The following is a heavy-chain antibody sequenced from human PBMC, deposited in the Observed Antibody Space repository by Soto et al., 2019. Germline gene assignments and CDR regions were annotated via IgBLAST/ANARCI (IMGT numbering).Heavy chain of an antibody. Sequence: PSVRRSRTCTLSAGSLSSSSHYWGWIRQPPGKGLGWRGSSYYSGSTYYNPSLNSRGTISVDTSKNQFCLKLYSVTAAHTPVYSCARQGTVVGVAANGTWFEPWGQGTLVNVFS. D-gene: IGHD2-15*01. CDR2: SYYSGST. J-gene: IGHJ5*02. V-gene: IGHV4-39*01. CDR3: ARQGTVVGVAANGTWFEP. CDR1: AGSLSSSSHY.